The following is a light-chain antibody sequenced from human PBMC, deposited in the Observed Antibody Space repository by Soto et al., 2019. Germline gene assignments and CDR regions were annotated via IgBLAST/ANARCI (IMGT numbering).Light chain of an antibody. Sequence: EIVLTQSPGTLSLSPGERATLSCRASQSVSSSYLAWYQQKPGQAPRLLIYGASSRATGIPDRFSGSGSGTDFTLTISRLEPEDFAVYYCQQYGTSPPHTCGQGTELEMK. CDR3: QQYGTSPPHT. J-gene: IGKJ2*01. CDR1: QSVSSSY. CDR2: GAS. V-gene: IGKV3-20*01.